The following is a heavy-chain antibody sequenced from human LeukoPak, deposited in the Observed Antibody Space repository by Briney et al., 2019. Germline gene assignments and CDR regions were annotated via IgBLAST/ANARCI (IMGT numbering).Heavy chain of an antibody. Sequence: SETLSLTCAVYGGSFSGYYWSWIRQPPGKGLEWIGEINHSGSTNYNPSLKSRVTISVDTSKTQFSLNLTSVTAADTAVYYCARRSLIWFDPWGQGTLVTVSS. V-gene: IGHV4-34*01. J-gene: IGHJ5*02. D-gene: IGHD3-10*01. CDR2: INHSGST. CDR3: ARRSLIWFDP. CDR1: GGSFSGYY.